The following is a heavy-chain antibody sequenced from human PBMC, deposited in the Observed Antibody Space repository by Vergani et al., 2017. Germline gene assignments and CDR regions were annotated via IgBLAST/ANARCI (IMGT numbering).Heavy chain of an antibody. D-gene: IGHD3-22*01. J-gene: IGHJ4*02. V-gene: IGHV3-33*01. CDR3: AGPQGTSAYYYGGFDY. CDR2: IWYDGSNK. CDR1: GFTFSSYG. Sequence: QVQLVESGGGVVPPGRSLRLSCAASGFTFSSYGMHWVRQAPGKGLEWVAVIWYDGSNKYYADSVKGRFTISRDNSKNTLSLQMNSLTAEDTAIYYCAGPQGTSAYYYGGFDYWGQGILVTVSS.